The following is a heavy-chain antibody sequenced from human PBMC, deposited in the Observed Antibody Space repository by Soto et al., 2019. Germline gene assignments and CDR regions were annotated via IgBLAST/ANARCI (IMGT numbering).Heavy chain of an antibody. Sequence: ASVKVSCKASGGTFSSYAISWVRQAPGQGLEWMGGIIPIFGTANYAQKFQGRVTITADESMSTAYMELSSLRSEDTAVYYCARGYCSSTSCYRSYYYGMDVWGQGTTVTV. D-gene: IGHD2-2*01. J-gene: IGHJ6*02. CDR3: ARGYCSSTSCYRSYYYGMDV. V-gene: IGHV1-69*13. CDR1: GGTFSSYA. CDR2: IIPIFGTA.